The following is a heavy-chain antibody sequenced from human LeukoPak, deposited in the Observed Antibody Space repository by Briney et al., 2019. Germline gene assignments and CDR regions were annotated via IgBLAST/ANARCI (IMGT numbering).Heavy chain of an antibody. CDR2: INHNGNVN. CDR1: GFTFSSYW. V-gene: IGHV3-7*03. D-gene: IGHD3-9*01. Sequence: GGSLRLSCAASGFTFSSYWMNWARQAPGKGLEWVASINHNGNVNYYVDSVKGRFTISRDNAKNSLYLQMDSLRAEDTAVYYCARGLQGYYDSLTGYYRGRYYFDYWGQGTLVTVSS. CDR3: ARGLQGYYDSLTGYYRGRYYFDY. J-gene: IGHJ4*02.